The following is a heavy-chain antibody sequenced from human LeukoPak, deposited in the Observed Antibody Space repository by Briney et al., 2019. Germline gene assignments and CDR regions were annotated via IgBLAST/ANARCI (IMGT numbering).Heavy chain of an antibody. J-gene: IGHJ5*02. Sequence: SETLSLTCTVSGGSISSYYWSWIRQPPGKGLEWIGYIYYSGSTNYNPSLKSRVTISVDTSKNQFSLKLSSVTAEDTAVYYCARSHGSGSYYDNWFDPWGQGTLVTVSS. CDR3: ARSHGSGSYYDNWFDP. CDR1: GGSISSYY. V-gene: IGHV4-59*01. CDR2: IYYSGST. D-gene: IGHD3-10*01.